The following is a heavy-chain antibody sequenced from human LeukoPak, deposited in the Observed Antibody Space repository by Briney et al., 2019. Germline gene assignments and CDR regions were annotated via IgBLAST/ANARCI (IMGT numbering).Heavy chain of an antibody. CDR2: IRYDGSNR. J-gene: IGHJ4*02. CDR3: AKGAWPASDY. V-gene: IGHV3-30*02. CDR1: GFIFCNYG. D-gene: IGHD2-2*01. Sequence: PGGSLRLSCAASGFIFCNYGLHWVRQAPGKGLEWVAFIRYDGSNRHYADSVKGRFTISRDNSKNTVYLQMNSLRAEDTALYYCAKGAWPASDYWGQGTLVTVSS.